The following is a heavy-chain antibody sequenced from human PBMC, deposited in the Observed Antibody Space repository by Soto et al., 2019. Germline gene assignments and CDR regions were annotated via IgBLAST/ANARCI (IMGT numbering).Heavy chain of an antibody. V-gene: IGHV3-30-3*01. CDR1: GFTFSSYA. CDR3: ARDGDCSGGSCYSRGGYFAY. Sequence: QVQLVESGGGVVQPGSSLRLSCAASGFTFSSYAMHWVRQAPAKGLEWVAVISYDGSNKYYADSVKGRFTISRDNSKNTLYLQMNSLRAEDTAVYYCARDGDCSGGSCYSRGGYFAYWGQGTLVAVCS. J-gene: IGHJ4*02. CDR2: ISYDGSNK. D-gene: IGHD2-15*01.